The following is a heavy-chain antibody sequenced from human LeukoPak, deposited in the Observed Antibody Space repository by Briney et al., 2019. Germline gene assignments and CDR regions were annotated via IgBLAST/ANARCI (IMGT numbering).Heavy chain of an antibody. V-gene: IGHV1-69*13. D-gene: IGHD6-6*01. CDR2: IIPIFGTA. CDR3: ARGSVGSIAAPSDAFDI. J-gene: IGHJ3*02. Sequence: SVKVSCKASGGTFSSYAISWVRQAPGQGLEWMGGIIPIFGTANYAQKFQGRVTITADESTSTAYMELSSPRSEDTAVYYCARGSVGSIAAPSDAFDIWGQGTMVTVSS. CDR1: GGTFSSYA.